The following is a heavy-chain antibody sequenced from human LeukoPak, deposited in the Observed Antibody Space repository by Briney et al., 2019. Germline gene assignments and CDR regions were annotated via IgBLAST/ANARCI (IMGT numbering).Heavy chain of an antibody. D-gene: IGHD3-16*02. J-gene: IGHJ4*02. CDR3: ARDRGHYDYVWGSYRYIGGFDY. CDR2: IYYSGST. CDR1: GGSISSGTYY. Sequence: SQTLSLTCTVSGGSISSGTYYWRWIRQPAGKGLEWIGYIYYSGSTNYNPSLKSRVTILVDTSKNQFSLKLSSVTAADTAVYYCARDRGHYDYVWGSYRYIGGFDYWGQGTLVTVSS. V-gene: IGHV4-61*10.